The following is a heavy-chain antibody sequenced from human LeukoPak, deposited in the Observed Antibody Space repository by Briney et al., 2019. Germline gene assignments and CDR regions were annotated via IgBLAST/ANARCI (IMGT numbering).Heavy chain of an antibody. J-gene: IGHJ1*01. V-gene: IGHV1-2*02. CDR3: ARGSVAGPNGLTFQH. Sequence: ASVKVSCKASGYTFTGYYMHWVRQAPGQGLEWMGWINPSSGGTNYAQKFQGRVTMTRDTSISTAYMELSRLRSDDTAVYYCARGSVAGPNGLTFQHWGQGTLVTVSS. CDR2: INPSSGGT. D-gene: IGHD6-19*01. CDR1: GYTFTGYY.